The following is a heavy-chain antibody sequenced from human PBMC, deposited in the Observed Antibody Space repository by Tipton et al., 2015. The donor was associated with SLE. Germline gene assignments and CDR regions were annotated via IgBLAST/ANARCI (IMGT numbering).Heavy chain of an antibody. V-gene: IGHV4-61*09. J-gene: IGHJ5*02. CDR2: VYRSGET. CDR3: ARDSSGGYNWSDP. CDR1: GGSMSTDSYY. Sequence: TLSLTCTVSGGSMSTDSYYWSWIRQPAGKGLEWIGHVYRSGETNYNPSLRGRVTMSVDTSKNQFSLKLSSVTAADTAVYYCARDSSGGYNWSDPWGQGTLVTVSS. D-gene: IGHD3-22*01.